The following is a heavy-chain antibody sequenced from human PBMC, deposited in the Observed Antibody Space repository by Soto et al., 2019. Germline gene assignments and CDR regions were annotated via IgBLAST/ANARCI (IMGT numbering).Heavy chain of an antibody. V-gene: IGHV4-34*01. CDR1: GGSFIGYY. CDR3: ARVTHLIPAAYYYYGMDV. D-gene: IGHD2-2*01. CDR2: INHSGST. Sequence: PSETLSLTCAVYGGSFIGYYCIFIRHPPFKWLEWIVEINHSGSTNYNPSLKSRVTISVDTSKNQFSLKLSSVTAADTAVYYCARVTHLIPAAYYYYGMDVWGQGTTVTVSS. J-gene: IGHJ6*02.